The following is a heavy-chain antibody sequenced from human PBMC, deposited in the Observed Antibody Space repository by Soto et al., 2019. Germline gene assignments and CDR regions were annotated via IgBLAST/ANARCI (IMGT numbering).Heavy chain of an antibody. CDR3: ARDFDYFDY. CDR2: VYYLGRT. V-gene: IGHV4-61*01. CDR1: SASFKSGSYY. Sequence: PXGTLGLTCTVSSASFKSGSYYWSWIRQPPGKGLEWIGYVYYLGRTSYNPSLKSRVTISMDTSRRQFSLWLSSVTAADTAIYYCARDFDYFDYWGQGTLVTVSS. J-gene: IGHJ4*02.